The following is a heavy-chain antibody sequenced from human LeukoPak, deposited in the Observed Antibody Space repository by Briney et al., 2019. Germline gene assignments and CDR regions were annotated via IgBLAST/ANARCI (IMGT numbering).Heavy chain of an antibody. D-gene: IGHD6-13*01. Sequence: PGGSLRLSCAASGFTFSSYAMHWVRQAPGKGLEWVAFIRFDGSNKYYADSVKGRFTISRDNAKNSLYLQMNSLRAEDTAVYYCARDWSSSGWLLDPWGQGTLVTVSS. CDR1: GFTFSSYA. J-gene: IGHJ5*02. CDR3: ARDWSSSGWLLDP. V-gene: IGHV3-30*02. CDR2: IRFDGSNK.